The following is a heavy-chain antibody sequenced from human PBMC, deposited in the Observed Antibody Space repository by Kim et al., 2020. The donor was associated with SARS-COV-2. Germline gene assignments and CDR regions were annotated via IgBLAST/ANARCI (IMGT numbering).Heavy chain of an antibody. CDR1: GFTFSSYA. J-gene: IGHJ6*02. CDR3: AKDLVVVTAAPLYYYYGMDV. V-gene: IGHV3-23*01. D-gene: IGHD2-21*02. CDR2: ISGSGGST. Sequence: GGSLRLSCAASGFTFSSYAMSWVRQAPGKGLEWVSAISGSGGSTYYADSVKGRFTISRDNSKNTLYLQMNSLRAEDTAVYYCAKDLVVVTAAPLYYYYGMDVWGQGTTVTVSS.